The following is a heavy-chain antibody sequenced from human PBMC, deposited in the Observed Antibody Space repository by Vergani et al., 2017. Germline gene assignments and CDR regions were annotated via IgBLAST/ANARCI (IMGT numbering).Heavy chain of an antibody. J-gene: IGHJ4*02. CDR3: ARDLTTVTMYYFDY. D-gene: IGHD4-17*01. V-gene: IGHV3-11*05. Sequence: QVQLVESGGGLVKPGGSLRLSCAASGFTFSDYYMSWIRQAPGKGLEWVSYISSSSSYKNYADSVKGRFTISRDNAKNSLYLQMNSLRAEDTAVYYCARDLTTVTMYYFDYWGQGPLVTVSA. CDR1: GFTFSDYY. CDR2: ISSSSSYK.